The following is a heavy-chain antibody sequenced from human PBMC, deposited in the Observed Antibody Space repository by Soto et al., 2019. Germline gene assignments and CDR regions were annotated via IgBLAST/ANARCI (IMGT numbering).Heavy chain of an antibody. CDR2: ISSRSDI. D-gene: IGHD2-2*02. CDR3: AREYTAWPLAYGLDV. CDR1: GVTFSTYS. Sequence: GGALRLSCFVSGVTFSTYSINWVRQAPGKGLEWVSSISSRSDIYYADSVKGRFTISRDNAKNSVSLQMNSLRAEDTAVYYCAREYTAWPLAYGLDVWGQGTTVTVSS. V-gene: IGHV3-21*01. J-gene: IGHJ6*02.